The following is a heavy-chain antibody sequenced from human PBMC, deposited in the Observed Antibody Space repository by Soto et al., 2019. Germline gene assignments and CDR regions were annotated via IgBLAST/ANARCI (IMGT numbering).Heavy chain of an antibody. D-gene: IGHD6-13*01. V-gene: IGHV4-34*01. CDR3: ARGWRGGIAASEESGWFDL. Sequence: SETLSLTCAVYGGSFSGYYWSWIRQPPGKGLEWIGEINHSGSTNYNPSLKSRVTISVDTSKNQFSLKLSSVTAADTAVYYCARGWRGGIAASEESGWFDLWGQGTLVTVSS. CDR2: INHSGST. J-gene: IGHJ5*02. CDR1: GGSFSGYY.